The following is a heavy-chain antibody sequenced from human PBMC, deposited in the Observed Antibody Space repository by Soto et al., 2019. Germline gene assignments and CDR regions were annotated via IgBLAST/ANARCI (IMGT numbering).Heavy chain of an antibody. Sequence: GSLRVFCVASGFNFDTYGIHWVRPAPGKGLQWVALIPYEGSNTYYEDSVRSRFPISRDNSKNTLYLQMNKLRPEDTGLYYCSRVTPGTTLYSNAGLDFWGQGTTVTVSS. CDR3: SRVTPGTTLYSNAGLDF. J-gene: IGHJ6*02. D-gene: IGHD1-1*01. CDR2: IPYEGSNT. V-gene: IGHV3-30-3*01. CDR1: GFNFDTYG.